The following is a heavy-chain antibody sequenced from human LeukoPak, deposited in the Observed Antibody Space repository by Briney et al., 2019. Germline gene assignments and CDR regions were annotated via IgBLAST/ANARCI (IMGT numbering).Heavy chain of an antibody. V-gene: IGHV1-69*05. CDR3: ARYLDHDILTGYYFGAFDI. CDR1: GGTFSSYA. CDR2: IIPIFDTA. D-gene: IGHD3-9*01. J-gene: IGHJ3*02. Sequence: ASVKVSCKASGGTFSSYAISWVRQAPGQGLEWMGGIIPIFDTANYAQKFQGRVTITTDESTSTAYMELSSLRSEDTAVYYCARYLDHDILTGYYFGAFDIWGQGTMVTVSS.